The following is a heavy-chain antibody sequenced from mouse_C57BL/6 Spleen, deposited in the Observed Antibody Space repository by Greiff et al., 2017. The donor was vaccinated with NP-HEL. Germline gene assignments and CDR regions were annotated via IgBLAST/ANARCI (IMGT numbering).Heavy chain of an antibody. CDR2: IDPETGGT. CDR3: SYYGSSYAMDY. CDR1: GYTFTDYE. J-gene: IGHJ4*01. V-gene: IGHV1-15*01. D-gene: IGHD1-1*01. Sequence: VQLQQSGAELVRPGASVTLSCKASGYTFTDYEMHWVKQTPVHGLEWIGAIDPETGGTAYNQKFKGKAILTADKSSSTAYMKLRSLTSEDSAVYYCSYYGSSYAMDYWGQGTSVTVSS.